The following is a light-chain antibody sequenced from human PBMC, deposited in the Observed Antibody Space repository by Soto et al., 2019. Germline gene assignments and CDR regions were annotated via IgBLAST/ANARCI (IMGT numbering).Light chain of an antibody. J-gene: IGKJ4*01. CDR3: QQYDDPFT. V-gene: IGKV1-33*01. Sequence: DTQMTQSPSSLSASVGDTVTITCQASRDIADSLNWYQQRAGQAPKLLIYHASNLQSGVPARFSGSGTGTSFILTINSLHPEDFATYYCQQYDDPFTFGGGTKVEIK. CDR2: HAS. CDR1: RDIADS.